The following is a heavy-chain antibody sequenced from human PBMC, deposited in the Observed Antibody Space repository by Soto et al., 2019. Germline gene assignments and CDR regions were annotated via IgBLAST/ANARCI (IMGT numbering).Heavy chain of an antibody. J-gene: IGHJ4*02. D-gene: IGHD6-19*01. V-gene: IGHV4-59*01. CDR2: IYYSGST. CDR3: ARTPIAVAGLYYFDY. Sequence: SETLSLTCTVSGGSISSYYWSWTRQPPGKGLEWIGYIYYSGSTNYNPSLKSRVTISVDTSKNQFSLKLSSVTAADTAVYYCARTPIAVAGLYYFDYWGQGTLVTVSS. CDR1: GGSISSYY.